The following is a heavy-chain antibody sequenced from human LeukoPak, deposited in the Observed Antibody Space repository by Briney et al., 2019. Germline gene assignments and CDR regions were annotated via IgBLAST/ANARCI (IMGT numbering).Heavy chain of an antibody. Sequence: GGSLRLSCAASGFTFSSYEMNWVRQAPGKGLEWVSAISGSGSSTYYADSVKGRFTISRDNSKNTLYLQMNSLRAEDTAVYFCAKAEGLLWFGELIPSDYWGQGTLVTVSS. CDR3: AKAEGLLWFGELIPSDY. J-gene: IGHJ4*02. CDR2: ISGSGSST. CDR1: GFTFSSYE. V-gene: IGHV3-23*01. D-gene: IGHD3-10*01.